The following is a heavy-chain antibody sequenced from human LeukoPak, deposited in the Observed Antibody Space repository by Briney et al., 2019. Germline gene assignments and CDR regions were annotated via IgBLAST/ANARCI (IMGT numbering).Heavy chain of an antibody. J-gene: IGHJ6*02. D-gene: IGHD2-2*01. Sequence: GGSLRLSCAASGFTFSSYSMNWVRQAPGKGLEWVSSISSSSSYIYYADSVKGRFTISRDNAKNSLYLQMNSLRAEDAAVYYCAGDFEALGYCSSTSCYDGVWEGYGMDVWGQGTTVTVSS. CDR2: ISSSSSYI. V-gene: IGHV3-21*01. CDR3: AGDFEALGYCSSTSCYDGVWEGYGMDV. CDR1: GFTFSSYS.